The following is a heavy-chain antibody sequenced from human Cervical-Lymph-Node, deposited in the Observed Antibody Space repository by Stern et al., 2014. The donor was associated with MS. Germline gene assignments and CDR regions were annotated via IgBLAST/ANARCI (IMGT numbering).Heavy chain of an antibody. J-gene: IGHJ4*02. D-gene: IGHD6-19*01. Sequence: EVQLEESGGGLVQPGGSLRLSCAASGFTFSSYDMHWVRQATGKGLEWFSASGTAGDTYYPGSVKGRFTISRENAKNSLYLQMNSLRAGDTAVYYCARGRSGWVFDYWGQGTLVTVSS. CDR3: ARGRSGWVFDY. CDR2: SGTAGDT. CDR1: GFTFSSYD. V-gene: IGHV3-13*01.